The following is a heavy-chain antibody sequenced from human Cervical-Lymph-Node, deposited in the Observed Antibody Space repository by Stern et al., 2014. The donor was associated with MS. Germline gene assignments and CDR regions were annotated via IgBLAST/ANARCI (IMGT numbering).Heavy chain of an antibody. Sequence: MQLVESGAEVKKPGASVKVSCKASGYTFTNYYVHWVRQARGQGLEWMGIINPLGGRTAYAQRFQGRVTLTRDTSTSTVYMEMRSLTFDDTAVYYCARVGSGSGSHYWGQGTLVTVSS. J-gene: IGHJ4*02. CDR1: GYTFTNYY. CDR2: INPLGGRT. V-gene: IGHV1-46*01. D-gene: IGHD3-10*01. CDR3: ARVGSGSGSHY.